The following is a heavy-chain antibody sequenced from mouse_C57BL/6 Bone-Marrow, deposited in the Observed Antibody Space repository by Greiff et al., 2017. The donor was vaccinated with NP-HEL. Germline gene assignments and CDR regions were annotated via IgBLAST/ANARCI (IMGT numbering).Heavy chain of an antibody. D-gene: IGHD1-1*01. CDR3: ARPYYYGSGWYFDV. V-gene: IGHV1-18*01. CDR1: GYTFTDYN. Sequence: VQLQQSGPELVKPGASVKIPCKASGYTFTDYNMDWVKQSHGKSLEWIGDINPNNGGTIYNQKFKGKATLTVDKSSSTAYMELRSLTSEDTAVYYCARPYYYGSGWYFDVWGTGTTVTVSS. CDR2: INPNNGGT. J-gene: IGHJ1*03.